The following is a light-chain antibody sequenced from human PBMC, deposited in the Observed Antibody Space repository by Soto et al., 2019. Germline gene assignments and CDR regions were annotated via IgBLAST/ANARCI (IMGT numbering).Light chain of an antibody. Sequence: DIQMTQSPSTLSASVGDRVTITCRASQSISSWLAWYQQKPGKAPKLLIYDASSLESGVPSRFSGSGSGTEFTLTISSLQPDHFATYYCQQYNSYSPWTFGQGTKVDIK. CDR2: DAS. V-gene: IGKV1-5*01. CDR3: QQYNSYSPWT. J-gene: IGKJ1*01. CDR1: QSISSW.